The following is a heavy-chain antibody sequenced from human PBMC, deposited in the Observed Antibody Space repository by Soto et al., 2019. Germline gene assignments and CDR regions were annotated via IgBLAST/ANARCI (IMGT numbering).Heavy chain of an antibody. Sequence: ASVKVSCKASGYTFTSYYLQRVRQAPGQGLEWMGVINPSGGGTKYAQKFQGRVTMTKDTSTSTVYMDLSSLRSEDTAVYFCARINLSYDSSGYVDLWGQGTLVTVSS. J-gene: IGHJ5*02. CDR2: INPSGGGT. CDR3: ARINLSYDSSGYVDL. CDR1: GYTFTSYY. V-gene: IGHV1-46*01. D-gene: IGHD3-22*01.